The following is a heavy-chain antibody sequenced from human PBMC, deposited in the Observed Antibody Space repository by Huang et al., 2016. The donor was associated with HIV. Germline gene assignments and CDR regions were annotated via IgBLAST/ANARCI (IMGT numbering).Heavy chain of an antibody. V-gene: IGHV5-51*01. J-gene: IGHJ6*02. CDR1: GYRFRSNW. D-gene: IGHD3-10*01. CDR3: ARLIGSPSFYYGLDV. CDR2: IYPGDSDT. Sequence: EVQLVQSGAEVKKPGESLKISCKGSGYRFRSNWIGWVRQMPGKGLEWMGIIYPGDSDTRYSPSFQGQVTISADKSINTAYLQWSSLKASDTAMYYYARLIGSPSFYYGLDVWGQGTTVTVSS.